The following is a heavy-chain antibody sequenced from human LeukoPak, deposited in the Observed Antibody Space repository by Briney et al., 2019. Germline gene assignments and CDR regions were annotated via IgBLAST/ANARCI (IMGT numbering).Heavy chain of an antibody. Sequence: GGSLRLSCAASGFTVSSNYMSWVRQAPGKGLEWVSVIYSGGSTYYADSVKGRFTISRDNSKNTLYLQTNSLRAEDTAVYYCASSLPGGLFDYWGQGTLVTVSS. V-gene: IGHV3-66*01. D-gene: IGHD3-10*01. J-gene: IGHJ4*02. CDR1: GFTVSSNY. CDR3: ASSLPGGLFDY. CDR2: IYSGGST.